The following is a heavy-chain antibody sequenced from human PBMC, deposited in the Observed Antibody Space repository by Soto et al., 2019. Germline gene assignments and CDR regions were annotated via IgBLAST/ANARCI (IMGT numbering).Heavy chain of an antibody. CDR1: GYTLTELS. CDR3: ATTGPSSYYDSSGIFDY. J-gene: IGHJ4*02. D-gene: IGHD3-22*01. V-gene: IGHV1-24*01. CDR2: FDPEDGET. Sequence: ASVKVSCKVSGYTLTELSMHWVRQAPGKGLEWMGGFDPEDGETIYAQKFQGRVTMTEDTSTDTAYMELSSLRSEDTAVYYCATTGPSSYYDSSGIFDYWGQGTLVTVSS.